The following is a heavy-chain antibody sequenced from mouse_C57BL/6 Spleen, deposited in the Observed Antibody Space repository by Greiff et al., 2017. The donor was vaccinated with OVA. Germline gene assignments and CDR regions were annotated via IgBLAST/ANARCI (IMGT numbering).Heavy chain of an antibody. Sequence: EVMLVESGGGLVQPGGSLKLSCAASGFTFSDYYMYWVRQTPEKRLEWVAYISNGGGSTYYPDTVKGRFTISRDNAKNTLYLQMSRLKSEDTAMYYCARPLTGTYYYAMDYWGQGTSVTVSS. CDR2: ISNGGGST. V-gene: IGHV5-12*01. CDR3: ARPLTGTYYYAMDY. CDR1: GFTFSDYY. D-gene: IGHD4-1*01. J-gene: IGHJ4*01.